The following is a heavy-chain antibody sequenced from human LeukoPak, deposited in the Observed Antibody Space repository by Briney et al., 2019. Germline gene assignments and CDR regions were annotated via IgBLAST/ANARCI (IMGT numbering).Heavy chain of an antibody. D-gene: IGHD2-15*01. Sequence: ASVKVSCKASGYTFTSYGISWVRQAPGQGLEWMGWISAYNGNTNYAQKLQGRVTMTTDTSTSIVYVELRSLRSDDTAVYYCARDRGWELGYCSGGSCYDENWFDPWGQGTLVTVSS. CDR2: ISAYNGNT. CDR1: GYTFTSYG. CDR3: ARDRGWELGYCSGGSCYDENWFDP. J-gene: IGHJ5*02. V-gene: IGHV1-18*01.